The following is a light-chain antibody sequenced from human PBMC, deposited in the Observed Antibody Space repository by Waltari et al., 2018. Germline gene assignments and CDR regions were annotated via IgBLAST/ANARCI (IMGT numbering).Light chain of an antibody. CDR2: AAS. V-gene: IGKV1-9*01. J-gene: IGKJ3*01. CDR1: QGISSY. CDR3: QQLKAYPLT. Sequence: IQLTQSPSSLSASVGDRVTIPCRASQGISSYLAWSQQKPGKAPNLLIYAASTLQSGVPSRFSGSGSGTDFTLTISSLQPEDSATYYCQQLKAYPLTFGPGTKVDIK.